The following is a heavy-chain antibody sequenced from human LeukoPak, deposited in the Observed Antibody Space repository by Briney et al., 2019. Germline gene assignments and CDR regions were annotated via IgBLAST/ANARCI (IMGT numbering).Heavy chain of an antibody. V-gene: IGHV4-4*07. J-gene: IGHJ3*02. Sequence: SETLSLTCTVSGGSISSYYWSWIRQPAGKGLEWIGRIYTSGSTNYNPSLKSRVTMSVDTSKNQFSLKLSSVTAADTAAYYCASVAGTGWAFDIWGQGTMVTVSS. CDR3: ASVAGTGWAFDI. CDR1: GGSISSYY. CDR2: IYTSGST. D-gene: IGHD6-19*01.